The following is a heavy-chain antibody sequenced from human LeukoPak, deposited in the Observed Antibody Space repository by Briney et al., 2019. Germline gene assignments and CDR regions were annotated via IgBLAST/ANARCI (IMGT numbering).Heavy chain of an antibody. J-gene: IGHJ3*02. V-gene: IGHV3-23*01. Sequence: PGGSLRLSCAASGFTFSTYAMSWVRRAPGKGLEWVSAISGSGSGGITYYADSVKGRFTISRDNSKNTLYLQMNSLRAEDTAVYYCAKTDVGYNWKGSAAFDIWGQGTTVTVSS. D-gene: IGHD1-20*01. CDR1: GFTFSTYA. CDR3: AKTDVGYNWKGSAAFDI. CDR2: ISGSGSGGIT.